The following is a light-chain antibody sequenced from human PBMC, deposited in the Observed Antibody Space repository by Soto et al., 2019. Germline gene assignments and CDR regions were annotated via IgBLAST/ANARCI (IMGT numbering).Light chain of an antibody. V-gene: IGKV3-20*01. CDR1: QSASSY. CDR3: QQYGSSGT. J-gene: IGKJ1*01. Sequence: EIVLTQSPATLSLSPGERATLSCRASQSASSYLAWYQQKPGKAPRLLIYDASTRATGIPDRFSGSGSGTDFTLTIRRLEPEDFAVYYCQQYGSSGTFGQGTKVDIK. CDR2: DAS.